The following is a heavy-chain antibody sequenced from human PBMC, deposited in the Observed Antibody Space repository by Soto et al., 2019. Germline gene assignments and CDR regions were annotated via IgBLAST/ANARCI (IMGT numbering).Heavy chain of an antibody. Sequence: GGSLRLPCAASGFTFSSYAMGWVRQAPGKGLEWVSAISASGGSTYYADSVKGRFTISRDNSKNTLYLQMNSRRAEDTAVYYCAKVRRPYSSSPAWFDPWGQGTLVTVSS. CDR2: ISASGGST. CDR3: AKVRRPYSSSPAWFDP. V-gene: IGHV3-23*01. CDR1: GFTFSSYA. J-gene: IGHJ5*02. D-gene: IGHD6-6*01.